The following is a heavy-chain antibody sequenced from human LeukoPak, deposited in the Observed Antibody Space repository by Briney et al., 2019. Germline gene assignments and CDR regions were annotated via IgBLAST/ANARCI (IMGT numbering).Heavy chain of an antibody. J-gene: IGHJ1*01. CDR2: INADGSTT. CDR1: GFTFSSYG. Sequence: GGSLRLSCAASGFTFSSYGMHWVRQAPGKGLVWVSRINADGSTTSYADSVKGRFTISRDNSKNTLYLQMDSLRAEDTAVYYCARVRDYYDSRGYYFEYFDHWGQGTLVTVSS. V-gene: IGHV3-74*01. D-gene: IGHD3-22*01. CDR3: ARVRDYYDSRGYYFEYFDH.